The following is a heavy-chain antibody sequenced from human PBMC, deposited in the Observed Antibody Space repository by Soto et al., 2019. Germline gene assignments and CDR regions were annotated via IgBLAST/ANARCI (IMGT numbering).Heavy chain of an antibody. CDR1: GYSFTRYW. CDR2: IYPYDSDT. Sequence: GESLKISCKGSGYSFTRYWIAWVRQMPGKGLEWMGIIYPYDSDTRYSPSFQGQVTISADKSISTAYLQWNSLKASGTAMYYCARIEGFGSTSNAMDVWGQGTTVTVSS. D-gene: IGHD6-13*01. J-gene: IGHJ6*02. CDR3: ARIEGFGSTSNAMDV. V-gene: IGHV5-51*01.